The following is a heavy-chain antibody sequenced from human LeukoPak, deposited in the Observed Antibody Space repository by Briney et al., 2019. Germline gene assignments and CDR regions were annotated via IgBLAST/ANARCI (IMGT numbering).Heavy chain of an antibody. CDR2: IFSVYNGGYT. V-gene: IGHV3-66*02. D-gene: IGHD2-2*01. CDR3: ARELRGYCSTTSCPFGY. J-gene: IGHJ4*02. CDR1: GFPVSSNY. Sequence: QPGGSLRLSCAASGFPVSSNYMSWVRQAPGKGLEWVSVIFSVYNGGYTYPADSVKGRFSISRDNSKNTLYLQMNSLRAEDTAVYYCARELRGYCSTTSCPFGYWGQGTLVTVSS.